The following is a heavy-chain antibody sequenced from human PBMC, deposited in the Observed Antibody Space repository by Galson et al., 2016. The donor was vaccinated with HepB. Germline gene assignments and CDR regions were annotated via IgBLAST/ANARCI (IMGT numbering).Heavy chain of an antibody. CDR2: IVPVISTT. Sequence: SVKVSCKASGGAFGNYAINWVRQAPGPGLEWMGGIVPVISTTNYAQKFQGRVTITADESSNTAYMELGILRSEDTAVYYCVRGGGGPYYFDLWGQGTLVTVSS. CDR1: GGAFGNYA. CDR3: VRGGGGPYYFDL. J-gene: IGHJ4*02. D-gene: IGHD3-16*01. V-gene: IGHV1-69*13.